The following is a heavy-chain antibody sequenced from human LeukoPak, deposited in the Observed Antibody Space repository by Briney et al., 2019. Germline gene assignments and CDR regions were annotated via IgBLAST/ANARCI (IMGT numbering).Heavy chain of an antibody. D-gene: IGHD3-3*01. J-gene: IGHJ3*01. V-gene: IGHV3-30*02. Sequence: GGSLRLSCAASGFTFSNSGMHWVRQAPGKGLEWVAFIGQDGTAKYNVDSVKGRFTIPGDNPKKMAYLQMNNLRAEDTAIYYCVKDGEWTFDVWGQGTMVTVS. CDR3: VKDGEWTFDV. CDR1: GFTFSNSG. CDR2: IGQDGTAK.